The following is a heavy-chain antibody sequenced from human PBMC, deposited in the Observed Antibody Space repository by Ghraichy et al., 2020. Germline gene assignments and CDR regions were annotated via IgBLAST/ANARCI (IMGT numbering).Heavy chain of an antibody. CDR2: ISYDGTNK. V-gene: IGHV3-30-3*01. Sequence: GGSLRLSCAASGFTFSDYAMHWVRQAPGKGLEWVAVISYDGTNKYYADSVKGRFTISRDHSKNTLYLQMNSLRPEDTAVYYCARDWQYCGGNSCYGLDYWGQGTLVTVSS. D-gene: IGHD2-15*01. CDR3: ARDWQYCGGNSCYGLDY. CDR1: GFTFSDYA. J-gene: IGHJ4*02.